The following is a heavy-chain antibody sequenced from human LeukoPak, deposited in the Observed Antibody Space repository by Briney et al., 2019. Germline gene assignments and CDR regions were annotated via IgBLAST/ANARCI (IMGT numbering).Heavy chain of an antibody. V-gene: IGHV3-23*01. CDR2: ISGSGGST. Sequence: GGSLRLSCTASGFTFSSYAMSWVRQAPGKGLEWVSAISGSGGSTYYADSVKGRFTISRDNSKNTLYLQMNSLRAEDTAVYYCAKDQYYGSGSPIDYWGQGTLVTVSS. CDR3: AKDQYYGSGSPIDY. CDR1: GFTFSSYA. D-gene: IGHD3-10*01. J-gene: IGHJ4*02.